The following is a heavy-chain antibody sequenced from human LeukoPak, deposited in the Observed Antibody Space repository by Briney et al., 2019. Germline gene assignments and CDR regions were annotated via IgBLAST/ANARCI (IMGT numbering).Heavy chain of an antibody. V-gene: IGHV3-30-3*01. D-gene: IGHD6-19*01. Sequence: GGSLRLSCAASGFTFSSYAMHWVRQAPGKGLEWVAVISYDGSNKYYADSVKGRFTISRDNSKNTLYLQMNSLRAEGTAVYYCARALGIAVAGFDYWGQGTLVTVSS. J-gene: IGHJ4*02. CDR2: ISYDGSNK. CDR3: ARALGIAVAGFDY. CDR1: GFTFSSYA.